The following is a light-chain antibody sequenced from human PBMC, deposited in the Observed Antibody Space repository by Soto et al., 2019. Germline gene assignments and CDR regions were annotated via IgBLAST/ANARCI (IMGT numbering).Light chain of an antibody. J-gene: IGLJ3*02. Sequence: QSVLTQPPSVSGAPGQRVTISCTGSSSNIGAGYDVHWYQQLPGTAPQLLIYGNSNRPSGVPDRFSGSKSGTSASLAITGLGAGDGVDYSCQSYDGSRRGGVFGGGTKPTVL. CDR1: SSNIGAGYD. CDR2: GNS. V-gene: IGLV1-40*01. CDR3: QSYDGSRRGGV.